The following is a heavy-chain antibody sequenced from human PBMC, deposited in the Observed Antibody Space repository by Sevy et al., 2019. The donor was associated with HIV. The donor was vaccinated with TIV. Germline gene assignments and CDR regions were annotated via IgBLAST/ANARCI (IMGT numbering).Heavy chain of an antibody. V-gene: IGHV3-7*01. Sequence: GGSLRLSCAASGFTFSSYWMSWVRQAPGKGLEWVANIKQDGSEKYYVDSVKGRFTISRDNAKNSLYLQMNGLRAEDTAVYYCARGPHYYGSGSYPDYWGQGTLVTVSS. D-gene: IGHD3-10*01. CDR3: ARGPHYYGSGSYPDY. J-gene: IGHJ4*02. CDR2: IKQDGSEK. CDR1: GFTFSSYW.